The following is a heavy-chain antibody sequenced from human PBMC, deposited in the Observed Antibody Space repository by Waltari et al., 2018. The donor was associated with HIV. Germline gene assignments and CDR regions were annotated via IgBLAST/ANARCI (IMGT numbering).Heavy chain of an antibody. Sequence: VQLVQSGGGLIQPGGSLSLSSAASGFLVSRTNMSSDRRAPGTGLEWVSVICSGGNTYYADSVKGRFTISRDNSKNTLYLQLNSLRAEDSAVYYCARDLGSSSWYNYYYGMDVWGQGTTVTVSS. J-gene: IGHJ6*02. D-gene: IGHD6-13*01. CDR3: ARDLGSSSWYNYYYGMDV. CDR1: GFLVSRTN. V-gene: IGHV3-53*01. CDR2: ICSGGNT.